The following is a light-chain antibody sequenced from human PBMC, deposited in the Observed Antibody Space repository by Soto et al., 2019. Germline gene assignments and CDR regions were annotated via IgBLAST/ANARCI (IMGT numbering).Light chain of an antibody. CDR3: QLGDT. Sequence: DIVLTQFPSTLSLSPGERATLSCRASRSVSSYIGWYRQKVGQAPRLLIYDASKRATGIPARFSGGWSGTDFTITISRLEPEDFAVYYWQLGDTFGGGTKVEI. CDR2: DAS. J-gene: IGKJ4*01. V-gene: IGKV3-11*01. CDR1: RSVSSY.